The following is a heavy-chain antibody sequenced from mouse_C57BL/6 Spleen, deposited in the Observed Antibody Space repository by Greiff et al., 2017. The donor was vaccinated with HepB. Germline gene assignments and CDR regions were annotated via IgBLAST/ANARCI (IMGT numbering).Heavy chain of an antibody. D-gene: IGHD3-3*01. CDR2: IDPENGNT. J-gene: IGHJ3*01. V-gene: IGHV14-3*01. CDR1: GFNITNTY. CDR3: ARGQELGAWLAY. Sequence: VQLQQSVAELVRPGASVKLSCTASGFNITNTYMHWVKQRPEQGLEWIGRIDPENGNTNYAPKFQGKATIAEDTSSNTAYLQLSSLASEDTAIYYGARGQELGAWLAYWGQGTLVTVSA.